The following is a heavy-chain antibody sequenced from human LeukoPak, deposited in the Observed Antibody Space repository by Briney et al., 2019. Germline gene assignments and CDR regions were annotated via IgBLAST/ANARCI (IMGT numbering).Heavy chain of an antibody. CDR1: GYTFSNYG. J-gene: IGHJ6*02. CDR2: ISAYNGNT. CDR3: ARRDDSSGLYYYGMDV. V-gene: IGHV1-18*01. D-gene: IGHD3-22*01. Sequence: GASVKVSCKASGYTFSNYGISWVRQAPGQGLEWMGWISAYNGNTNHTQKFQGRVTMTRNTSISTAYMELSSLRSEDTAVYYCARRDDSSGLYYYGMDVWGQGTTVTVSS.